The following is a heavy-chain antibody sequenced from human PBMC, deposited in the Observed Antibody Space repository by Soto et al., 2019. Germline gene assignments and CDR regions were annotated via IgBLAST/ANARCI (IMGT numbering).Heavy chain of an antibody. V-gene: IGHV1-18*01. J-gene: IGHJ6*03. D-gene: IGHD2-2*01. CDR3: ARGKYCSSTSCYAYYYYMDV. Sequence: QVQLVQSGAEVKKPGASVKVSCKASGYTFTSYGISWVRQAPGQGLEWMGWISAYNGNTNHAQKLQGRVTMTTDTSTSTAYMELRSLRSDDTAVYYCARGKYCSSTSCYAYYYYMDVWGKGTTVTVSS. CDR2: ISAYNGNT. CDR1: GYTFTSYG.